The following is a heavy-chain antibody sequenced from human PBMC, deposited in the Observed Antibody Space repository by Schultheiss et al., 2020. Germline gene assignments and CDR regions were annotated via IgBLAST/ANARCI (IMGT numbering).Heavy chain of an antibody. V-gene: IGHV4-59*12. J-gene: IGHJ5*02. Sequence: SETLSLTCSVSGGSISNYYWTWIRRPPGKGLEWIGSIYYSGSTYYNPSLKSRVTISVDTSKNQFSLKLSSVTAADTAVYYCAREVIAAAGSFDPWGQGTLVTVSS. CDR1: GGSISNYY. D-gene: IGHD6-13*01. CDR3: AREVIAAAGSFDP. CDR2: IYYSGST.